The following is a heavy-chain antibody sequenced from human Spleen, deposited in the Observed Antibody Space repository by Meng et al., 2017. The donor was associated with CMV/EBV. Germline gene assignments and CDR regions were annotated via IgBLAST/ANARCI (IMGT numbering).Heavy chain of an antibody. V-gene: IGHV3-53*01. CDR2: IYSGGST. D-gene: IGHD4-11*01. J-gene: IGHJ6*02. Sequence: GGSLRLSCAVSGFTVSSNYMSWVRQAPGKGLEWVSVIYSGGSTYYADSVKGRFTISRDNSKNTLYLQMNSLRAEDTAVYYCARDRFRVSEYSNYADHYYGMDVWGQGTTVTVSS. CDR3: ARDRFRVSEYSNYADHYYGMDV. CDR1: GFTVSSNY.